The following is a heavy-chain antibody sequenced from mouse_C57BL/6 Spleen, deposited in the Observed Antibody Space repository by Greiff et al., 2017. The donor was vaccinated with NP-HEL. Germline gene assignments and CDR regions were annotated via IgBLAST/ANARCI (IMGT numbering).Heavy chain of an antibody. J-gene: IGHJ4*01. CDR2: ISSGSSTI. CDR1: GFTFSDYG. V-gene: IGHV5-17*01. D-gene: IGHD3-2*02. Sequence: EVKLMESGGGLVKPGGSLKLSCAASGFTFSDYGMHWVRQAPEKGLEWVAYISSGSSTIYYADTVKGRFTISRDNAKNTLFLQLTSLRSKDTAMYYCARPAQARAMDYWGQGTSVTVSS. CDR3: ARPAQARAMDY.